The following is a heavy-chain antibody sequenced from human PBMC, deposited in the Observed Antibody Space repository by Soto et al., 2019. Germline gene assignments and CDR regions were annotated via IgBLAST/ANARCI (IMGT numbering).Heavy chain of an antibody. J-gene: IGHJ6*03. CDR3: ARAYSSSPGPYYYYYMDV. D-gene: IGHD6-6*01. Sequence: GGSLRLSCAASGFTFSSYGMHWVRQAPGKGLEWVAVIWCDGSNKYYADSVKGRFTISRDNSKNTLYLQMNSLRAEDTAVYYCARAYSSSPGPYYYYYMDVWGKGTTVTVSS. V-gene: IGHV3-33*01. CDR1: GFTFSSYG. CDR2: IWCDGSNK.